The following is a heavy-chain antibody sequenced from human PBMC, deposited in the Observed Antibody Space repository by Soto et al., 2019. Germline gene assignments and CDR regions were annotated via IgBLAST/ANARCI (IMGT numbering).Heavy chain of an antibody. CDR3: AKRGGLNYYGSGSYYDYYYYYYMDV. CDR1: GFTFSSYA. V-gene: IGHV3-23*01. J-gene: IGHJ6*03. CDR2: ISGSGGST. D-gene: IGHD3-10*01. Sequence: GGSLRLSCAASGFTFSSYAMSWVRQAPGKGLEWVSAISGSGGSTYYADSVKGRFTISRDNSKNTRYLQMNGLRAEDTAVYYCAKRGGLNYYGSGSYYDYYYYYYMDVWGKGTTVTVSS.